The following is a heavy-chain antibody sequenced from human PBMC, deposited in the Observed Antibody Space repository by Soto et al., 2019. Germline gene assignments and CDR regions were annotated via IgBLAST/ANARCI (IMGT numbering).Heavy chain of an antibody. CDR1: GGSISSGY. V-gene: IGHV4-59*01. CDR3: TGAYYDIDGYILVP. Sequence: QVQPQESGPGLVKPSETLSLTCSVSGGSISSGYWTWIRQPPGKGLEWIGYIYYGGSINYNPSLKSRVIISVDTAKNQFSLSLSSVTAADTAVYYCTGAYYDIDGYILVPWGQGTSVTVSS. CDR2: IYYGGSI. J-gene: IGHJ5*02. D-gene: IGHD3-22*01.